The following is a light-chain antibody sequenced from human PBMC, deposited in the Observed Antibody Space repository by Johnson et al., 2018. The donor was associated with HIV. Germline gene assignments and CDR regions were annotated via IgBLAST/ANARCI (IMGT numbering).Light chain of an antibody. Sequence: QPVLTQPPSVSAAPGQKVTISCSGSSSNIGNNYVSWYQQLPGTAPKLLIYDNNKRPSGIPDRFSGSKSGTSATLGITGLQTGDEADYYCGTWDSSLSVRVFGTGTKVTVL. CDR3: GTWDSSLSVRV. CDR1: SSNIGNNY. V-gene: IGLV1-51*01. CDR2: DNN. J-gene: IGLJ1*01.